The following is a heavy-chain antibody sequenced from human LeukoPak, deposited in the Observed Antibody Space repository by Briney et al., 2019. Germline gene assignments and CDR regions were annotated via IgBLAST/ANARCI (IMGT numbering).Heavy chain of an antibody. D-gene: IGHD3-10*01. CDR3: AKDGSGSYWGYYFDY. CDR2: ISGSGGST. Sequence: GGSLRLSCAASGFTFSSYAMSWVRQAPGKGLEWVSAISGSGGSTYYADSVKGRFTISRDNSKNTQYLRMNSLRAEDTAVYYCAKDGSGSYWGYYFDYWGQGTLVTVSS. J-gene: IGHJ4*02. V-gene: IGHV3-23*01. CDR1: GFTFSSYA.